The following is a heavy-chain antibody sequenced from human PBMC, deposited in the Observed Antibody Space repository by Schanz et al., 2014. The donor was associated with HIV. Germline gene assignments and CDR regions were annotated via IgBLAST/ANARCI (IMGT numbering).Heavy chain of an antibody. D-gene: IGHD2-21*02. V-gene: IGHV3-23*01. CDR2: ISGSGGST. J-gene: IGHJ6*02. Sequence: DVQILESGGGLVQPGGSRRLSCAVSGLPFSTSAMSWVRQAPGKGLEWVSDISGSGGSTYYADSVKGRFTISRDNAKNSLYLQMNSLRAEDTAVYYCATLPTYYGMDVWGQGTTVTVSS. CDR1: GLPFSTSA. CDR3: ATLPTYYGMDV.